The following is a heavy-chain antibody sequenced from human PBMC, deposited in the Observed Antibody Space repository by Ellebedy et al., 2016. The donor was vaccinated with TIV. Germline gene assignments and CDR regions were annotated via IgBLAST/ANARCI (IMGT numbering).Heavy chain of an antibody. J-gene: IGHJ5*02. V-gene: IGHV3-23*01. Sequence: GGSLRLSXAASGSTSSSYTMRWVRQAPGKGLEWVSDISGSGGGTYYADSVKGRFTISRDNSKNTLYLQMNSLRVEDTAVYYCAKGITAAVVEGSLFDPWGQGTLVTVSS. CDR1: GSTSSSYT. CDR2: ISGSGGGT. D-gene: IGHD6-13*01. CDR3: AKGITAAVVEGSLFDP.